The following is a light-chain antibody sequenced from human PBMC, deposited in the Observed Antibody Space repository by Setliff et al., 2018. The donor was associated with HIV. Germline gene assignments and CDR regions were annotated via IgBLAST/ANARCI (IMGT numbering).Light chain of an antibody. Sequence: QSALTQPPSASGSPGQSVTISCTGTSSDVGGYNFVSWYQQHPGKAPKLMIYEVNKRPSGVPDRFSGSKYGNTASLTVSGLQAEDEADYYCSSYAGSNNVFGTGTKVTVL. V-gene: IGLV2-8*01. CDR2: EVN. CDR3: SSYAGSNNV. CDR1: SSDVGGYNF. J-gene: IGLJ1*01.